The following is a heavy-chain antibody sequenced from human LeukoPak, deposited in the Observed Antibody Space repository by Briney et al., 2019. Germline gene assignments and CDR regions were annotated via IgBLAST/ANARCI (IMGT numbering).Heavy chain of an antibody. D-gene: IGHD4-17*01. J-gene: IGHJ4*02. CDR1: GYTFTSYY. CDR3: ARERTTVTTSSYFDY. CDR2: INPSGGST. Sequence: GGSLRLSCAASGYTFTSYYMHLVRQAPGQGLEWMGIINPSGGSTSYAQKFQGRVTMTRDTSTSTVYMELSSLRSEDTAVYYCARERTTVTTSSYFDYWGQGTLVTVSS. V-gene: IGHV1-46*01.